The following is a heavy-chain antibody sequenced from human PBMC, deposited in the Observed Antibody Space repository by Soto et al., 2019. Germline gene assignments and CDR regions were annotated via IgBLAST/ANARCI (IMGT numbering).Heavy chain of an antibody. CDR2: ISGSGGST. J-gene: IGHJ4*02. V-gene: IGHV3-23*01. Sequence: GGSLRLSCAASGFTFNSYAMSWVRQAPGKGLEWVSAISGSGGSTYYADSVKGRFTISRDNSKNTLYLQMNSLRAEDTAVYYCAKVGYSGYDYGGDYWGQGTLVTVSS. CDR1: GFTFNSYA. D-gene: IGHD5-12*01. CDR3: AKVGYSGYDYGGDY.